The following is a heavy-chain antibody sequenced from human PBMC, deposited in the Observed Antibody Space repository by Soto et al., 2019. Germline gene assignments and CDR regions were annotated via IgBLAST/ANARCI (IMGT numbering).Heavy chain of an antibody. D-gene: IGHD6-6*01. CDR2: INAYNGNT. V-gene: IGHV1-18*01. CDR1: GYTFTSYA. J-gene: IGHJ4*02. CDR3: ARHRGSSPDY. Sequence: ASVKVSCKASGYTFTSYAMHWVRQAPGQRLEWMGWINAYNGNTNYAQKLQGRVTMTTDTSTSTAYMALRSLRSDDTAVYYCARHRGSSPDYWGQGTLVTVSS.